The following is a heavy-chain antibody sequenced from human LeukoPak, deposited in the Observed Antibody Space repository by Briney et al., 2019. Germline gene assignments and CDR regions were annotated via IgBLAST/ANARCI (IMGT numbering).Heavy chain of an antibody. D-gene: IGHD3-10*01. CDR3: ARVFSYGSGTTRGFFDY. V-gene: IGHV4-59*01. Sequence: PSETLSLTCTVSGGSISSYYWSWIRQPPGKGLEWIGYIYYSGSTNYNPSLKSRVTISVDTSKNQFSLKLSSVTAADTAVYYCARVFSYGSGTTRGFFDYWGQGTLVTVSS. CDR2: IYYSGST. CDR1: GGSISSYY. J-gene: IGHJ4*02.